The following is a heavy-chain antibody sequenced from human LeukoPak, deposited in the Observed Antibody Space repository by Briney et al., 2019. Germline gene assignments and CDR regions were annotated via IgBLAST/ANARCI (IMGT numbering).Heavy chain of an antibody. D-gene: IGHD1-26*01. J-gene: IGHJ4*02. V-gene: IGHV3-66*02. Sequence: GGSLSLSCAASGFTVSTTYVTWVRQAPGKGLEWVSVIYSGGNTYHTDSVKGRFTIFRDNSENTLYLQMNSLRAEDTAVYYCASNGGNSGTFLQLDYWGQGTLVTVSS. CDR3: ASNGGNSGTFLQLDY. CDR1: GFTVSTTY. CDR2: IYSGGNT.